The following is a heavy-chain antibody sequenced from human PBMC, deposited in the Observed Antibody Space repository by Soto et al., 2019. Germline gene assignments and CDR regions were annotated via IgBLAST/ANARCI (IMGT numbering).Heavy chain of an antibody. CDR3: ARGDVAYYYGSGSYYSPYYYYGMDV. Sequence: PSETLSLTCTVSGGSISSGGYYWSWIRQPPGKGLEWIGYIYYSGSTYYNPSLKSRVTISVDTSKNQFSLKLSSVTAADTAVYYCARGDVAYYYGSGSYYSPYYYYGMDVWGQGTTVTVSS. CDR2: IYYSGST. D-gene: IGHD3-10*01. J-gene: IGHJ6*02. CDR1: GGSISSGGYY. V-gene: IGHV4-30-4*01.